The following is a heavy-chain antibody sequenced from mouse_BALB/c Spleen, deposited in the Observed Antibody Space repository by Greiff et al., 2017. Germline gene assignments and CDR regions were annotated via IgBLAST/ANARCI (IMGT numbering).Heavy chain of an antibody. CDR2: IDPANGNT. J-gene: IGHJ2*01. Sequence: VHVKQSGAELVKPGASVKLSCTASGFNIKDTYMHWVKQRPEQGLEWIGRIDPANGNTKYDPKFQGKATITADTSSNTAYLQLSSLTSEDTAVYYCASYYGPYYFDYWGQGTTLTVSS. CDR1: GFNIKDTY. V-gene: IGHV14-3*02. D-gene: IGHD1-2*01. CDR3: ASYYGPYYFDY.